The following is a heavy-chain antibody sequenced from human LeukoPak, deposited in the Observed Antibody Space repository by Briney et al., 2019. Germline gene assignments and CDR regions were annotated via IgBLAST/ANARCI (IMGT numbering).Heavy chain of an antibody. Sequence: PGGSLRLSCAVSGFTFGSYAMGWVRQAPGKGLEWVSAISGSGTGTYYADSVKGRFTISRDNSKNTLYLHMNSLRAEVTAVYYCAKVATWTYFDYWGQGTLVTVSS. D-gene: IGHD3/OR15-3a*01. J-gene: IGHJ4*02. CDR1: GFTFGSYA. V-gene: IGHV3-23*01. CDR3: AKVATWTYFDY. CDR2: ISGSGTGT.